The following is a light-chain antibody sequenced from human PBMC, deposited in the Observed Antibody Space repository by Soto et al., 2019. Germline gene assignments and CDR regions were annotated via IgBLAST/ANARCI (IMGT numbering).Light chain of an antibody. J-gene: IGLJ3*02. CDR1: ATFD. CDR2: GNT. Sequence: QPVLTQPPSVSGAPGQTVTISCTGATFDVHWYQQFPGAAPIVLIYGNTNRPSGVPDRFSGSKSGTSASLAIAGLQAEDEGDYYCQSYDSSQSGWVFGGGTKVPS. CDR3: QSYDSSQSGWV. V-gene: IGLV1-40*01.